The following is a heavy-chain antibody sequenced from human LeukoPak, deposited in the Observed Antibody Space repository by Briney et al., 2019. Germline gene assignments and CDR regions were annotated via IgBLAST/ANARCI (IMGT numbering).Heavy chain of an antibody. CDR1: GFTFSSYS. CDR2: ISSSSSYI. CDR3: ARAPSKVVAAAFDI. J-gene: IGHJ3*02. V-gene: IGHV3-21*01. Sequence: GGSLRLSCAASGFTFSSYSMNWVRQAPGKGLEWVSSISSSSSYIYYADSVKGRFTISRDNAKNSLYLRMNSLRAEDTAVYYCARAPSKVVAAAFDIWGQGTMVTVSS. D-gene: IGHD2-15*01.